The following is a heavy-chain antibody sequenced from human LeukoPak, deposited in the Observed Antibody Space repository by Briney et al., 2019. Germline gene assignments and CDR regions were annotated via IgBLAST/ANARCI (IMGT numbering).Heavy chain of an antibody. CDR1: GGSISSYY. V-gene: IGHV4-59*01. D-gene: IGHD4-17*01. CDR3: ARGIYGASDY. CDR2: IYYSGST. J-gene: IGHJ4*02. Sequence: SETLSLTCTVSGGSISSYYWSWIRQPPGKGLEWIGYIYYSGSTNYNPSLKSRVTISVDTSKNQFSLKLSSVTAADTAVYYCARGIYGASDYWGQGTLVTVSS.